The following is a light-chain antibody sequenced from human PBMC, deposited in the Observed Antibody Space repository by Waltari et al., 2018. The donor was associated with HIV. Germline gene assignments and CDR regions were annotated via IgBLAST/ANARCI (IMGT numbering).Light chain of an antibody. J-gene: IGLJ2*01. V-gene: IGLV2-14*01. Sequence: QSALTQPASVSGSHGQSMTISCTGTRSDAGGYNYVSWYQQHPGKAPKLMFYDVSNRPSGVSNRFSGSNSGNTASLTISGLQAEDEADYYCSSYTSSSTRVFGGGTKLTVL. CDR3: SSYTSSSTRV. CDR2: DVS. CDR1: RSDAGGYNY.